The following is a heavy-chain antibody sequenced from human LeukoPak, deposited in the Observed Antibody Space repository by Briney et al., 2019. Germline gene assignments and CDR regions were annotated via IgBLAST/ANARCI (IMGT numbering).Heavy chain of an antibody. D-gene: IGHD2-2*01. CDR3: AKDDRYCSSTSCYGPY. Sequence: QSGGSLRLSCAASGFTFSSYGMHWVRQAPGKGLEWVAFIRYDGSNKYYADSVKGRFTISRDNSKNTLYLQMNSLRAEDTAVYYCAKDDRYCSSTSCYGPYWGQGTLVTVSS. V-gene: IGHV3-30*02. J-gene: IGHJ4*02. CDR1: GFTFSSYG. CDR2: IRYDGSNK.